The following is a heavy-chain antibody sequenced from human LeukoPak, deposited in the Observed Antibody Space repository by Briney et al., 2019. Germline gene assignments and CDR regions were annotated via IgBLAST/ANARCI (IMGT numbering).Heavy chain of an antibody. V-gene: IGHV4-59*01. CDR2: IYYSGST. J-gene: IGHJ3*02. D-gene: IGHD3-10*01. CDR1: GGSISSYY. CDR3: ARVGWFGEDAFDI. Sequence: SETLSLTCTVSGGSISSYYWSWIRQPPGKGLEWIGYIYYSGSTNYNPSLKSRVTISVDTSKNQFSLKLSSVTAADTAVYYCARVGWFGEDAFDIWGQGTMVTVSS.